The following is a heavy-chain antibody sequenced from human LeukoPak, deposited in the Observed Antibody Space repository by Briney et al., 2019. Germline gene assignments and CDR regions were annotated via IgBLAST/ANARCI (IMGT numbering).Heavy chain of an antibody. Sequence: PGGSLRLSCAASGFTFSSYAMSWVRQAPGKGLEWVSAISGSGGSTYYADSVKGRFTISRDNSKNTLYLQMKSLRAEDTAVYYCAKLNMIVVAFDYWGQGTLVTVSS. CDR2: ISGSGGST. CDR3: AKLNMIVVAFDY. D-gene: IGHD3-22*01. V-gene: IGHV3-23*01. CDR1: GFTFSSYA. J-gene: IGHJ4*02.